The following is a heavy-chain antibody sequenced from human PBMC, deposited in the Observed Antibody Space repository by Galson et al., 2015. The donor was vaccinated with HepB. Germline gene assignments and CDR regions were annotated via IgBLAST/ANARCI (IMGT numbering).Heavy chain of an antibody. J-gene: IGHJ4*02. Sequence: SLRLSCAASGFTFSSYAMSWVRQAPGKGLEWVSAISGSGSSTYYADSVKGRFTISRDNSKNTLYLQMNSLRAEDTAIYYWAKRDDSSGYYSQSYHHFDYWGQGTLVTVSS. CDR3: AKRDDSSGYYSQSYHHFDY. CDR2: ISGSGSST. D-gene: IGHD3-22*01. CDR1: GFTFSSYA. V-gene: IGHV3-23*01.